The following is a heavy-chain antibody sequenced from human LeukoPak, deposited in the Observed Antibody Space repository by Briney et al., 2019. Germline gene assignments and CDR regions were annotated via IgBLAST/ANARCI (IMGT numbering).Heavy chain of an antibody. V-gene: IGHV3-53*01. CDR3: ARDRRRLRGMNGDGDAFDI. D-gene: IGHD1-1*01. CDR1: GFSVGGNY. J-gene: IGHJ3*02. Sequence: GGALRLSCAASGFSVGGNYISWVRQAPGKGLEWVSMIYSDGSIFHADSVKGRFTMSRDNSRNTLDLQMNSLRVEDTAVFFCARDRRRLRGMNGDGDAFDIWGQGTMVTVSS. CDR2: IYSDGSI.